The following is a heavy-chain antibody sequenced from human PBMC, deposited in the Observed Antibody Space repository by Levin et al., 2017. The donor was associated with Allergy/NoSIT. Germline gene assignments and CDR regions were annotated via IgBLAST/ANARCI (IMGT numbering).Heavy chain of an antibody. Sequence: GESLKISCTTSGFSFSSHALHWVRQAPGKGLEWVAAISRDGGNKYYADSVKGRFTISRDNSKSTLYLEVNSLRAEDTAVYSCASGYPDSSGRYGGVGGYYAMDVWGQGTTVTVSS. CDR2: ISRDGGNK. J-gene: IGHJ6*02. D-gene: IGHD3-22*01. CDR1: GFSFSSHA. V-gene: IGHV3-30*04. CDR3: ASGYPDSSGRYGGVGGYYAMDV.